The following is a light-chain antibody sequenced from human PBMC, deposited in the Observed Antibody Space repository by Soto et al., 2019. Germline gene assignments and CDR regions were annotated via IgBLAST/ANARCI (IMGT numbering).Light chain of an antibody. CDR2: GAS. J-gene: IGKJ1*01. V-gene: IGKV3-15*01. CDR3: QQYSDWRS. CDR1: QSVGSN. Sequence: EIVMTQSPATLSVSPGERATLSCRASQSVGSNLAWYQQKPGQSPSLLMYGASTRATGIPARFSGSGSATEFTLTISGLQSEDFAVYYCQQYSDWRSFGQGTKVEIK.